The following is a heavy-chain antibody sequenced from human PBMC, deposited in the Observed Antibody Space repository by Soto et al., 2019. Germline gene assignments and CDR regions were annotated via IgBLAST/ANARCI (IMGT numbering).Heavy chain of an antibody. CDR3: ARVIAAAGTIYYYYYGMDV. J-gene: IGHJ6*02. V-gene: IGHV4-34*01. D-gene: IGHD6-13*01. CDR2: INHSGST. Sequence: LSLTCAVYGGSFSGYYWSCIRQPPVKGLEWIGEINHSGSTNYNPSLKSRVTISVDTSKNQFSLKLSSVTAADTAVYYCARVIAAAGTIYYYYYGMDVWGQGTTVTVSS. CDR1: GGSFSGYY.